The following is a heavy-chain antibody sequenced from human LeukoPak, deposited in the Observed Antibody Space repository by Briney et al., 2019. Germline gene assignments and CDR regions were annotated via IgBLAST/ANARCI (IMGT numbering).Heavy chain of an antibody. D-gene: IGHD3-3*01. J-gene: IGHJ5*02. CDR3: ARGGYYDFWSGYSNWFDP. CDR2: ISSSGSTI. V-gene: IGHV3-11*01. Sequence: GGSLRLSCGASGFTFSDYYMSWIRQAPGKGLEWVSYISSSGSTIYYADSVKGRFTISRDNAKNSLYLQMNSLRAEDTAVYYCARGGYYDFWSGYSNWFDPWGQGTLVTVSS. CDR1: GFTFSDYY.